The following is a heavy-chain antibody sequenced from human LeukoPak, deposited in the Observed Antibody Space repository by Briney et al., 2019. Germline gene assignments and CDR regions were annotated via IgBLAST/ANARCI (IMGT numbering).Heavy chain of an antibody. V-gene: IGHV4-34*01. J-gene: IGHJ6*03. D-gene: IGHD2-2*01. Sequence: SETLSLTCAVYGGSFSGYYWSWFRQPPGKGPEWIGEINHSGSTNYNPSLKSRVTISVDTSKNQFSLKLSSVTAADTAVYYCARGPRGGYCSSTSCPLIPKRAHYYYYYMDVWGKGTTVTVSS. CDR3: ARGPRGGYCSSTSCPLIPKRAHYYYYYMDV. CDR2: INHSGST. CDR1: GGSFSGYY.